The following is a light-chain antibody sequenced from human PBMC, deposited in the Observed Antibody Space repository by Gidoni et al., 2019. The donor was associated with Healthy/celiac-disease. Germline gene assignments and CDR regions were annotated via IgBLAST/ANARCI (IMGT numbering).Light chain of an antibody. Sequence: ELLLTKPPATLSVSPGEGATIPRRASQSVSSYLAWYHQKPGQAPRLLIYDASNRATGIPARFSGSGSGTDFTLTISSLEPEDFAVYYCQQRSNWPRGLTFGGGTKVEIK. V-gene: IGKV3-11*01. CDR3: QQRSNWPRGLT. CDR2: DAS. CDR1: QSVSSY. J-gene: IGKJ4*01.